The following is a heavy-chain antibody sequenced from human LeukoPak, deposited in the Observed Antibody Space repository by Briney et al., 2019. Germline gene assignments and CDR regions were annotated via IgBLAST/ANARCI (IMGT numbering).Heavy chain of an antibody. V-gene: IGHV4-31*11. J-gene: IGHJ1*01. CDR1: GGSISSGGYR. D-gene: IGHD2-21*01. CDR2: INYSGST. CDR3: AREMDAHPRIVV. Sequence: PSQTLSLTCAVSGGSISSGGYRWTWIRQYPGKGLEWIGYINYSGSTYYNPSLKSRVIISVDTSKNQFSLNLNSVTAADTAVYYCAREMDAHPRIVVWGQGTLVTVSS.